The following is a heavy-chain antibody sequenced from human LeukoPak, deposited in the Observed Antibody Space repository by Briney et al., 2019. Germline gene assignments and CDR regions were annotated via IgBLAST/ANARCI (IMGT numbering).Heavy chain of an antibody. D-gene: IGHD1-26*01. CDR1: GGTFSSYA. J-gene: IGHJ3*02. CDR3: GRASRSYTATNVFDS. CDR2: IIPILGIA. V-gene: IGHV1-69*04. Sequence: SVKVSCRASGGTFSSYAISWVRQAPGQGLEWMGRIIPILGIANYAQKFQGRVTITADKSTSTAYMELSSLRSEDPAVYYCGRASRSYTATNVFDSWGQGTMVTVSS.